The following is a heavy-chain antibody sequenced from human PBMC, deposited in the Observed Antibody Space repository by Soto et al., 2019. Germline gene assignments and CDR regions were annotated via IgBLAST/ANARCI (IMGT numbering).Heavy chain of an antibody. Sequence: SETLSLTCAVYGGSFSGYYWSWIRQPPGKGLEWIGEINHSGSTNYNPSLKSRVTISVDTSKNQFSLKLSSVTAADTAVYYCARGRQQLVRTPFDYWGQGTLVTVSS. CDR2: INHSGST. D-gene: IGHD6-6*01. CDR3: ARGRQQLVRTPFDY. V-gene: IGHV4-34*01. J-gene: IGHJ4*02. CDR1: GGSFSGYY.